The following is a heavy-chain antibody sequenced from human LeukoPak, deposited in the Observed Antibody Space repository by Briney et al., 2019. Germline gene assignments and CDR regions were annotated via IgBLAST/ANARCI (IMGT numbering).Heavy chain of an antibody. CDR2: MNPNSGNT. Sequence: ASVKVSCKASGYTFTSYDINWVRQATGQGLEWMGWMNPNSGNTGYAQKFQGRVIMTRNTSISTAYMELSSLRSEDTAVYYCARGGPLGGPRGLLWFGELLYDYWGQGTLVTVSS. J-gene: IGHJ4*02. CDR3: ARGGPLGGPRGLLWFGELLYDY. CDR1: GYTFTSYD. D-gene: IGHD3-10*01. V-gene: IGHV1-8*01.